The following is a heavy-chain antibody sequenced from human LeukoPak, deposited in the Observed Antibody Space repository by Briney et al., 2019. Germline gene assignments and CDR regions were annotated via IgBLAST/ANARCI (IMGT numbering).Heavy chain of an antibody. CDR2: ISGSGGST. CDR1: GFTFSNYG. J-gene: IGHJ6*02. V-gene: IGHV3-23*01. Sequence: GGSLRLSCAASGFTFSNYGMSWVRQAPGKGLEWVSGISGSGGSTYFADSVKGRFTISRDNSKNTLYLQMNSLRAEDTAVYYCARPRAPYYYYGRDGGGQGTTVTV. CDR3: ARPRAPYYYYGRDG. D-gene: IGHD1-14*01.